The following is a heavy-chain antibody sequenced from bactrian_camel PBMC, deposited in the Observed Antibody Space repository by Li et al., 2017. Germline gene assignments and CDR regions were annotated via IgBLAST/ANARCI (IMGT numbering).Heavy chain of an antibody. D-gene: IGHD6*01. J-gene: IGHJ7*01. CDR1: GYTYRSAC. Sequence: SGGGSVQAGGSLRLSCAVSGYTYRSACMAWFRQAPGKEREGVANIDSDGSTTYADSVKGRFTISQDNAKNTVYLQLHSLKTEDMAMYYCARGRDDWYLSDGMDYWGKGTQVTVS. V-gene: IGHV3S10*01. CDR2: IDSDGST.